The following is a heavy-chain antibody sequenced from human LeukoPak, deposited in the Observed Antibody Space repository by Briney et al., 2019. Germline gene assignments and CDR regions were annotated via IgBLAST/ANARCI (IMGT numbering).Heavy chain of an antibody. D-gene: IGHD6-13*01. Sequence: GASVKVSCKASGYTFTGYYMHWVRQAPGQGLEWMGRINPNSGDTNYAQKFQGRVTMTRDTSITTAYMELSSLKSDDTAVYYCARVRGSSWYRAEGWFDPWGQGTLVTVSS. J-gene: IGHJ5*02. V-gene: IGHV1-2*06. CDR2: INPNSGDT. CDR1: GYTFTGYY. CDR3: ARVRGSSWYRAEGWFDP.